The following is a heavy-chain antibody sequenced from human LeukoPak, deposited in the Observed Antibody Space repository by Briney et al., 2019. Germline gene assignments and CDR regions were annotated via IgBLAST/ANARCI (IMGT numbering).Heavy chain of an antibody. D-gene: IGHD3-9*01. V-gene: IGHV4-4*08. CDR1: GFTFSSYA. CDR2: LYTNGAT. Sequence: GSLRLSCAASGFTFSSYAMSWVRQAPGKGLEWIGRLYTNGATNYNPSLESRVTISLDTSKNQFSLNLSSVTAADTAVYYCARIAYYDILTDPFDYWGQGTLVTVSS. J-gene: IGHJ4*02. CDR3: ARIAYYDILTDPFDY.